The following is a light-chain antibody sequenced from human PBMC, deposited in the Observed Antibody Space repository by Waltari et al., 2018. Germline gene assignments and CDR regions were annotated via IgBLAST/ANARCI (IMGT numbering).Light chain of an antibody. CDR1: NSNIGRNT. Sequence: QSVLTQPPSASGTPRQRVTISCSGSNSNIGRNTVNWYQQFPGAAPTLLVYNNFQRPSWVPDRFSGSKSGTSASLAILGVRPEDEADYYCATWDDSLNGPVFGGGTKLTVL. V-gene: IGLV1-44*01. J-gene: IGLJ2*01. CDR3: ATWDDSLNGPV. CDR2: NNF.